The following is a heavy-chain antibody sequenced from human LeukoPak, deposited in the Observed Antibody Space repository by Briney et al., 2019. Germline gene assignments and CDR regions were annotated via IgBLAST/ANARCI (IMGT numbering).Heavy chain of an antibody. CDR2: IYSSGST. J-gene: IGHJ4*02. Sequence: SETLSLTCTVSGGPISGYYWTWIRQPPGKGLEWIGYIYSSGSTNYNPSLKSRVTISVDTSKNQSSLRLSSVTAADTAVYYCARHRYTSSSSYFDFWGQGTLVTVSS. CDR3: ARHRYTSSSSYFDF. V-gene: IGHV4-59*08. CDR1: GGPISGYY. D-gene: IGHD6-6*01.